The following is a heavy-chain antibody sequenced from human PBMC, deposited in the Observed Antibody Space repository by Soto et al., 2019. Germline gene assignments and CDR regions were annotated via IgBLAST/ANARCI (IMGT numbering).Heavy chain of an antibody. CDR2: IWYDGSNK. Sequence: QVQLVESGGGVVQPGRSLRLSCVASGFRFSSHGMYWVRQAPGKGLEWVAVIWYDGSNKNYGDSVKGRFTISRDNSKNTLYLQMGSLRAEDTAVYYCARAVRYFSDGMDVWGQGTTVTVSS. D-gene: IGHD3-9*01. V-gene: IGHV3-33*01. CDR1: GFRFSSHG. CDR3: ARAVRYFSDGMDV. J-gene: IGHJ6*02.